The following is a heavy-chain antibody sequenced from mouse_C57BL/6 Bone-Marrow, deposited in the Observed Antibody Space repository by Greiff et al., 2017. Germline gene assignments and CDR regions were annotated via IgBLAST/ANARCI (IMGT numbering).Heavy chain of an antibody. V-gene: IGHV5-4*01. CDR2: ISDGGSYT. Sequence: EVQRVESGGGLVKPGGSLKLSCAASGFTFSSYAMSWVRQTPEKRLEWVATISDGGSYTYYPDNVKGRFTISRDNAKNNLYLQMSHLKSEDTAMYYCAREIYYYGSSYWGQGTLVTVSA. J-gene: IGHJ3*01. CDR3: AREIYYYGSSY. D-gene: IGHD1-1*01. CDR1: GFTFSSYA.